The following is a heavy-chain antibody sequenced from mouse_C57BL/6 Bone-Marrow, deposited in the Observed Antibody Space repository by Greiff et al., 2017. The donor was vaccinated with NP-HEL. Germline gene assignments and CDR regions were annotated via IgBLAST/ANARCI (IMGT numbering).Heavy chain of an antibody. CDR3: ARNPKAMDY. V-gene: IGHV5-12*01. CDR1: GFTFSDYY. Sequence: EVMLVESGGGLVQPGGSLKLSCAASGFTFSDYYMYWVRQTPEKRLEWVAYISNGGGSTYYPDTVKGRFTISRDNAKNTLYLQMSRLKSEDTAMYYCARNPKAMDYWGQGTSVTVSS. J-gene: IGHJ4*01. CDR2: ISNGGGST.